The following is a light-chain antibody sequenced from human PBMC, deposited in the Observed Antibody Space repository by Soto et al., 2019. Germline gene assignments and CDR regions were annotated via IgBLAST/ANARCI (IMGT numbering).Light chain of an antibody. Sequence: EIVLTQSPATLSVSPGESATLSCRASQSVNIDLVWYQQKPGQAPKVLMFSAAARETGIPARFSGGGSETEFTLTISSLQTEDSAVYYCQQYNTWPFTFGPGTKVDIK. CDR2: SAA. V-gene: IGKV3D-15*01. CDR1: QSVNID. J-gene: IGKJ3*01. CDR3: QQYNTWPFT.